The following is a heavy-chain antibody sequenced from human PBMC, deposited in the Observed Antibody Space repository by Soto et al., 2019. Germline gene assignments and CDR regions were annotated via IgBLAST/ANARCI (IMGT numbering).Heavy chain of an antibody. D-gene: IGHD3-3*01. J-gene: IGHJ6*03. CDR2: MNPNSGNR. CDR3: ASAHYDFWSGYYTPYYYYYMDV. V-gene: IGHV1-8*01. Sequence: QVQLVQSGAEVKKPGASVKVSCKASGYTFTSYDINWVRQATGQGLEWMGWMNPNSGNRGYAQKCQGRVTVTKNTSRSTAYMELSSLRSEDTAVYYCASAHYDFWSGYYTPYYYYYMDVWGKGTTVTVSS. CDR1: GYTFTSYD.